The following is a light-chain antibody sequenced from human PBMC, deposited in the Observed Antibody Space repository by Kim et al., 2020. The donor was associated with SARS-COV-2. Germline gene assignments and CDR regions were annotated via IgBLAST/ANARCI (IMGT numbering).Light chain of an antibody. CDR3: QNYNSAPLT. J-gene: IGKJ4*01. CDR2: AAS. CDR1: QGIGSH. Sequence: SASVGDRVTITCRASQGIGSHLVWYQQKPGKVPKVLMYAASTLQSGVPARFSGSGSGTDFTLTISSLQPEDVATYYCQNYNSAPLTFGGGTKLEI. V-gene: IGKV1-27*01.